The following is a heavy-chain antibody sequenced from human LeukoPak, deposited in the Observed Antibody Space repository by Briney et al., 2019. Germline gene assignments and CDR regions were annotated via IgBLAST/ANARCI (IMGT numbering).Heavy chain of an antibody. D-gene: IGHD3-10*02. J-gene: IGHJ6*04. CDR1: GFTFSSYS. CDR3: AELGITMIGGV. CDR2: ISGSGGST. V-gene: IGHV3-23*01. Sequence: GRSLRLSCAASGFTFSSYSMSWVRQAPGKGLEWVSAISGSGGSTYYADSVKGRFTISRDNSKNTLYLQMNSLRAEDTAVYYCAELGITMIGGVWGKGTTVTISS.